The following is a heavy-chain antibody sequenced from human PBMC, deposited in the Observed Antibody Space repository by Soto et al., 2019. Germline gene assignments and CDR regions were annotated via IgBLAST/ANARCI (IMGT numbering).Heavy chain of an antibody. V-gene: IGHV3-23*01. J-gene: IGHJ4*02. CDR1: GFTFSSYA. Sequence: GGSLRLSCAASGFTFSSYAMSWVRQAPGKGLEWVSAISGSGGSTYYADSVKGRFTISRDNSKNTLYLQMNSLRAEDTAVYYCAKGRYDFWSGYLEGYYFDYWGQGTLVTVSS. CDR2: ISGSGGST. D-gene: IGHD3-3*01. CDR3: AKGRYDFWSGYLEGYYFDY.